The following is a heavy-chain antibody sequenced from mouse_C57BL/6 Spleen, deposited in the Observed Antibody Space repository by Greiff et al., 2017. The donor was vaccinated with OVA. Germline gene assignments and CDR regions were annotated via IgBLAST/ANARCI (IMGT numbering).Heavy chain of an antibody. J-gene: IGHJ2*01. CDR2: ISYDGSN. Sequence: EVKVEESGPGLVKPSQSLSLTCSVTGYSITSGYYWNWIRQFPGNKLEWMGYISYDGSNNYNPSLKNRISITRDTSKNQFFLKLNSVTTEDTATYYCARGETGKLDYWGQGTTLTVSS. CDR3: ARGETGKLDY. CDR1: GYSITSGYY. V-gene: IGHV3-6*01. D-gene: IGHD4-1*01.